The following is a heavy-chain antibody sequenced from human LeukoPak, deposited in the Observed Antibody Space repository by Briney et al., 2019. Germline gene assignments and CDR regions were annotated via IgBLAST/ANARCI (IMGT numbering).Heavy chain of an antibody. V-gene: IGHV3-21*04. J-gene: IGHJ6*03. CDR3: AKAARGGGATLYYYYYMDV. Sequence: GGSLRLSCAASGFTFSSYSMNWVRQAPGKGLEWVSSISSSSSYIYYADSVKGRFTISRDNAKNSLYLQMNSLRAEDTAVYYCAKAARGGGATLYYYYYMDVWGKGTTVTVSS. CDR2: ISSSSSYI. CDR1: GFTFSSYS. D-gene: IGHD1-26*01.